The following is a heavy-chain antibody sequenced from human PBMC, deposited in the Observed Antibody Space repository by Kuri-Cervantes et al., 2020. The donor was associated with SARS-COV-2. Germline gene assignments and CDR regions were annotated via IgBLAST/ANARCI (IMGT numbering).Heavy chain of an antibody. D-gene: IGHD3-3*01. V-gene: IGHV4-34*01. Sequence: GSLRLSCAVYGGSFSGYYWSWIRQPPGKGLEWIGEINHSGSTNYNPSLKGRVTISVDTSKNQFSLKLSSVAAADTAVYYCAGCPFLEWLSDGMDVWGQGTTVTVSS. CDR1: GGSFSGYY. CDR2: INHSGST. CDR3: AGCPFLEWLSDGMDV. J-gene: IGHJ6*02.